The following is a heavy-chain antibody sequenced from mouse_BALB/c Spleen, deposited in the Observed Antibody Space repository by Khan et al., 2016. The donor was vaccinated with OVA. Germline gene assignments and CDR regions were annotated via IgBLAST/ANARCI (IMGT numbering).Heavy chain of an antibody. CDR1: GYTFTDYW. D-gene: IGHD2-2*01. V-gene: IGHV1-7*01. J-gene: IGHJ3*01. CDR2: INPSTGYT. CDR3: ARGRYGSITY. Sequence: QVQLKESGAELAKPGASVKMSCKASGYTFTDYWIHWVKKRPGQGLEWFGYINPSTGYTEYNHKFKDKATLTADKSSSTAYMQLSSLTSEDSAIYYCARGRYGSITYWGQGTMVTVSA.